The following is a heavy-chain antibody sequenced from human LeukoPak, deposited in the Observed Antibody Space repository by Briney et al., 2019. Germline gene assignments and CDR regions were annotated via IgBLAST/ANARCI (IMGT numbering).Heavy chain of an antibody. CDR1: GGSISSYY. Sequence: SETLSLTCTVSGGSISSYYWSWIRQPAGKGLEWIGRIYTSGSTNYNPSLKSRVTMSVDTSKNQFSLRLSSVTAADTAVYYCASFSYSYGFDYWGQGTLVTVSS. CDR3: ASFSYSYGFDY. J-gene: IGHJ4*02. V-gene: IGHV4-4*07. CDR2: IYTSGST. D-gene: IGHD5-18*01.